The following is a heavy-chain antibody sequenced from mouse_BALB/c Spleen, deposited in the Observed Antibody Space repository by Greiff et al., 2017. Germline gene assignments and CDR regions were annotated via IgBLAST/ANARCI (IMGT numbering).Heavy chain of an antibody. Sequence: EVKLQESGPGLVKPSQSLSLTCTVTGYSITSDYAWNWIRQFPGNKLEWMGYISYSGSTSYNPSLKSRISITRDTSKNQFFLQLNSVTTEDTATYYCASYGNFFYYAMDYWGQGTSVTVSS. D-gene: IGHD2-1*01. V-gene: IGHV3-2*02. J-gene: IGHJ4*01. CDR1: GYSITSDYA. CDR2: ISYSGST. CDR3: ASYGNFFYYAMDY.